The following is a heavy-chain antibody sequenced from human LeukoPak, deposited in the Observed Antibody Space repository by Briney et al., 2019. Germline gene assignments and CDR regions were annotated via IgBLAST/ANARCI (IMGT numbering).Heavy chain of an antibody. J-gene: IGHJ4*02. Sequence: QTGRSLRLSCTASGFTFGDYAMSWVRQAPGKGLEWVGFIRSKAYGGTTEYAASVKGRFIISRDDSKSIAYLQMNSLKTEDTAVYYCTRDSPYYDILTGYNDYWGQGTLVTVSS. CDR3: TRDSPYYDILTGYNDY. D-gene: IGHD3-9*01. CDR1: GFTFGDYA. CDR2: IRSKAYGGTT. V-gene: IGHV3-49*04.